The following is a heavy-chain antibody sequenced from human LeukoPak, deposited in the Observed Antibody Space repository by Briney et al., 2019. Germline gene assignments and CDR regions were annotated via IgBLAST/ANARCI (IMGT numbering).Heavy chain of an antibody. J-gene: IGHJ4*02. CDR3: VSFYETN. Sequence: PGGSLRLSCAASGNYWMHWVRQAPGKGLVWVSHVNSDGSWTSHADSVKGRFTISKDNAKNTAYLQMNNLRTEDTAVYYCVSFYETNWGRGTLVTVS. V-gene: IGHV3-74*01. CDR2: VNSDGSWT. D-gene: IGHD2-2*01. CDR1: GNYW.